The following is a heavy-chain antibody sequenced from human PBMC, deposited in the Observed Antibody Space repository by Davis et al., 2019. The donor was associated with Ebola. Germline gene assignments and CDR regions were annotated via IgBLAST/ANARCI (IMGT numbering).Heavy chain of an antibody. CDR3: ARDMTRAVDFWSGFYFFDS. CDR2: INPSSGST. Sequence: ASVKVSCKASGYTFNTYYMHWLRQAPGEGLEWMGVINPSSGSTSYSQRLQGRVTMTSDTSTSTVNMELTSLRSEDTAVYYCARDMTRAVDFWSGFYFFDSWGQGQLVTVSS. D-gene: IGHD3-3*01. CDR1: GYTFNTYY. V-gene: IGHV1-46*02. J-gene: IGHJ4*02.